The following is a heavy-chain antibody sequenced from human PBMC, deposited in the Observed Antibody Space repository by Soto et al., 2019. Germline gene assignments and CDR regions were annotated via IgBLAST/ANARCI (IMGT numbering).Heavy chain of an antibody. D-gene: IGHD4-17*01. Sequence: EVQLLESGGGLVQPGGSLRLSCAASGFTFSNYAMNWARQAPGEGLEWVSSISRSGTGTYYADSVKGRFTISRDNSKSTLYLQMNSLRAEDTAVYYCAKGAVPMPTVTTNFFDYWGQGTLVTVSS. CDR2: ISRSGTGT. V-gene: IGHV3-23*01. CDR1: GFTFSNYA. CDR3: AKGAVPMPTVTTNFFDY. J-gene: IGHJ4*02.